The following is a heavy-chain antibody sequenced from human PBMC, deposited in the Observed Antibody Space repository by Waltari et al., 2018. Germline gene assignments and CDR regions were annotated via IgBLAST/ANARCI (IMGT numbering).Heavy chain of an antibody. J-gene: IGHJ4*02. V-gene: IGHV4-34*01. CDR3: ARGRPRLVQAFDY. CDR1: GGSFSGYY. CDR2: INHSGST. D-gene: IGHD6-19*01. Sequence: QVQLQQWGAGLLKPSETLSLTCAVYGGSFSGYYWSWIRQPPGKGLEWIGEINHSGSTNYNPSLKSRVTISVDTSKNQFSLKLSSVTAADTAVYYCARGRPRLVQAFDYWGQGTLVTVSS.